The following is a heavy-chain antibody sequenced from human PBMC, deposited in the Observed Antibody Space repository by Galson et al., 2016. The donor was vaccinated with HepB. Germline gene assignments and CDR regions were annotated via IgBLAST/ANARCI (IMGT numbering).Heavy chain of an antibody. D-gene: IGHD3-16*02. Sequence: QSGAEVKRPGESLEISCKGSGYSFTTYWIAWVRQMPGKGLEWMGIINIGDSDTRYSPSFQGQVTISADKSISTAYVRWGSLKASDTAIYYCARLKLGGYDYVWGGYRPFDDWGQGTLVTVSS. CDR2: INIGDSDT. CDR3: ARLKLGGYDYVWGGYRPFDD. CDR1: GYSFTTYW. V-gene: IGHV5-51*01. J-gene: IGHJ4*02.